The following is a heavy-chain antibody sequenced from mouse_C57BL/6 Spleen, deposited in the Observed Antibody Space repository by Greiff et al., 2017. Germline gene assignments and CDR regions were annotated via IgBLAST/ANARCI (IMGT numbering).Heavy chain of an antibody. D-gene: IGHD2-5*01. CDR1: GYTFTSYW. Sequence: QVQLQQPGAELVKPGASVKLSCKASGYTFTSYWMQWVKQRPGQGLEWIGEIDPSDSSTNYNQKFKGKATLTVATSSSTDYMQLSSLTSEDSAVYYCAGDSNYPYAMDYWGQGTSVTVSS. V-gene: IGHV1-50*01. CDR2: IDPSDSST. J-gene: IGHJ4*01. CDR3: AGDSNYPYAMDY.